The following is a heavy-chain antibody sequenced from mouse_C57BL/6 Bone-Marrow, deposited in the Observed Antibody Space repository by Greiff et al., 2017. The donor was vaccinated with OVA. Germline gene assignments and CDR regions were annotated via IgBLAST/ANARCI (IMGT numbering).Heavy chain of an antibody. Sequence: EVKLVESGPGLVKPSQSLSLTCSVTGYSITSGYYWNWIRQFPGNKLEWMGYISYDGSNNYNPSLKNRISITRDTSKNQFFLKLNSVTTEDTATYYCARQGNYVGYFDYWGQGTTLTVAS. V-gene: IGHV3-6*01. CDR3: ARQGNYVGYFDY. CDR1: GYSITSGYY. D-gene: IGHD2-1*01. CDR2: ISYDGSN. J-gene: IGHJ2*01.